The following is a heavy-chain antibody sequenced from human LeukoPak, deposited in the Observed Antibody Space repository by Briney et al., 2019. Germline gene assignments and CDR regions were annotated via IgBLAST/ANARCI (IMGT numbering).Heavy chain of an antibody. CDR2: IWYDGSNK. CDR3: ASQYYGSGSPYYYYGMDV. D-gene: IGHD3-10*01. J-gene: IGHJ6*02. V-gene: IGHV3-33*01. CDR1: GFTFSSYG. Sequence: PGGSLRLSCAGSGFTFSSYGMHWVRQAPGKGLEWVAVIWYDGSNKYYADSVKGRFTISRDISKNTLYLQMNSLRAEDTAVYYCASQYYGSGSPYYYYGMDVWGQGTTVTVSS.